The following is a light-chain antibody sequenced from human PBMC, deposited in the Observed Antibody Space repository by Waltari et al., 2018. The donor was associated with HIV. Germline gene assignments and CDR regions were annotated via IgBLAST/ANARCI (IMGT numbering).Light chain of an antibody. CDR3: QAWDSSTVV. J-gene: IGLJ2*01. V-gene: IGLV3-1*01. Sequence: SYELTQPPSVSVSPGQTASIPCSGDKLGEKYACWYQQKPGQSPVLVIYQDSKRPSGIPVRFSGSNSGNTATLTIGGTQAMDEADYYCQAWDSSTVVFGGGTKLTVL. CDR2: QDS. CDR1: KLGEKY.